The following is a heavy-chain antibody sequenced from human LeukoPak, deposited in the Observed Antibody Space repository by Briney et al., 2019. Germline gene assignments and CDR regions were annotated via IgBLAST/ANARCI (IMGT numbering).Heavy chain of an antibody. Sequence: PSETLSLTCTVSGGSISSSSHYWGWIRQPPGKGLEWIGSIYYTGITYCDPSLRSRVTISIDTSKNQFSPKLSSVTAADTAIYYCAREGDYYDSSDYSDHWGQGTLVTVSS. CDR1: GGSISSSSHY. CDR2: IYYTGIT. D-gene: IGHD3-22*01. CDR3: AREGDYYDSSDYSDH. V-gene: IGHV4-39*07. J-gene: IGHJ4*02.